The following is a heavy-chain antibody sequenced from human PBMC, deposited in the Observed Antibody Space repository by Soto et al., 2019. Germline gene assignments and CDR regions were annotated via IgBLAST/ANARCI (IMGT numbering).Heavy chain of an antibody. CDR3: ARDLRAHSSGWYYFDY. CDR1: VGSFSSCSYY. V-gene: IGHV4-61*01. CDR2: IYYSGST. D-gene: IGHD6-19*01. J-gene: IGHJ4*02. Sequence: SEALSLTCTVSVGSFSSCSYYWSWILQPPVKGLEWIGYIYYSGSTNYNPSLKSRVTISVDTSKNQFSLKLSSVTAADTAVYYCARDLRAHSSGWYYFDYWGQGTLVTVSS.